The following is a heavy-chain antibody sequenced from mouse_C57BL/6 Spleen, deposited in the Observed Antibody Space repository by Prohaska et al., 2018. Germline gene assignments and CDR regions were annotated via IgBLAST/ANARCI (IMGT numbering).Heavy chain of an antibody. J-gene: IGHJ4*01. D-gene: IGHD2-1*01. V-gene: IGHV1-52*01. CDR3: ARGYGNYDYAMDY. Sequence: QVQLQQPGAELVRPGSSVKLSCKASGYTFTSYWMHWVKQRPIQGLEWIGNIDPSDSETHYNQKFKDKATLTVDKSSSTAYMQLNSLTSEDSAVYYCARGYGNYDYAMDYWGQGTSVTVSS. CDR2: IDPSDSET. CDR1: GYTFTSYW.